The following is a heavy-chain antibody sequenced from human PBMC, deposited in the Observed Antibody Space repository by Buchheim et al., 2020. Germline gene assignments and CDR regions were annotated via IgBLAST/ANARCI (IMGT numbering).Heavy chain of an antibody. CDR2: ISYDGSNK. J-gene: IGHJ6*02. CDR3: ARGSYDFWSGYYTGDYYYGMDV. Sequence: QVQLVESGGGVVQPGRSLRLSCAASGFTFSSYAMHWVRQAPGKGLEWVAVISYDGSNKYYADSVKGRFTISRDNSKKTLYLQMNSLRAEDTAVYYCARGSYDFWSGYYTGDYYYGMDVWGQGTT. CDR1: GFTFSSYA. D-gene: IGHD3-3*01. V-gene: IGHV3-30*01.